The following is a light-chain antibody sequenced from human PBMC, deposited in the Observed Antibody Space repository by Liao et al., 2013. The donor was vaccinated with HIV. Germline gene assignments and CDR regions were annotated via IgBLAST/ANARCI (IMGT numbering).Light chain of an antibody. CDR1: NLGNKF. CDR2: QDK. Sequence: SYELTQPPSVSVSPGQTASISCSGDNLGNKFVSWHQQRPGQSPVLVMYQDKKRPSGIPERFSGSTSGNTATLTISGTQVMDEADYFCQVWDRSSWVFGGGTKLTVL. CDR3: QVWDRSSWV. J-gene: IGLJ3*02. V-gene: IGLV3-1*01.